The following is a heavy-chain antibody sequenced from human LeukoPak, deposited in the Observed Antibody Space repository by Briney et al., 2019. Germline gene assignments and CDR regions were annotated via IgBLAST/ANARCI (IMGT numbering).Heavy chain of an antibody. J-gene: IGHJ4*02. D-gene: IGHD5-12*01. V-gene: IGHV3-30*02. CDR2: IRYDGSNK. CDR3: AREYYSGYDEFDY. CDR1: GFTFSSYG. Sequence: AGTLRLTCAASGFTFSSYGMYWVRQAPAKGLEWVAFIRYDGSNKYYADSVKGRFTISRDNAKNSLYLQMNSLRAEDTALYYCAREYYSGYDEFDYWGQGTLVTVSS.